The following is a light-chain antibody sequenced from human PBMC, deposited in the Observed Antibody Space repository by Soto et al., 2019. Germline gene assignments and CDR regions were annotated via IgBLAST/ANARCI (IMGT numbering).Light chain of an antibody. CDR3: MQALQTPRT. V-gene: IGKV2-28*01. J-gene: IGKJ1*01. CDR1: QSLLHSNGYTF. Sequence: DIVMTQSPLSLPVTPGEPASISCRSSQSLLHSNGYTFLDWYLQKPGQSPQLLIYMGSNRASWVPDRFSGSGSGTDFTLKISRVEAEDVGVYYCMQALQTPRTFGQGTKVEIK. CDR2: MGS.